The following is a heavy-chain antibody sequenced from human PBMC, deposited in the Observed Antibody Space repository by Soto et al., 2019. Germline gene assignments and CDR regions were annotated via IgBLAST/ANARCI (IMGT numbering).Heavy chain of an antibody. V-gene: IGHV1-2*04. CDR1: GYTFTGYY. Sequence: ASVKVSCKASGYTFTGYYIHWVRQAPGQGLEWMGWINPNSGGTNYAQKFQGWVTMTRDTSISTAYMELSRLRSDDTAVYYCAVTVVPAASSYYGMDVWGQGTTVTV. CDR2: INPNSGGT. D-gene: IGHD2-2*01. CDR3: AVTVVPAASSYYGMDV. J-gene: IGHJ6*02.